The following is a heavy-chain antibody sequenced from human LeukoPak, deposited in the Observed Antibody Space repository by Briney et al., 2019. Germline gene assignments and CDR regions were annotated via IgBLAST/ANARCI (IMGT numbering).Heavy chain of an antibody. J-gene: IGHJ4*02. CDR1: GFTFSSYW. Sequence: GGSLRLSCAASGFTFSSYWMSWVRQAPGKGLEWVANIKEDGSERYYVDSVKGRFTISRDNAKNSLYLQINSLRAEDTAVYYCARGYYYDSSAYYPEYWGQGTLVTVSS. V-gene: IGHV3-7*04. CDR2: IKEDGSER. CDR3: ARGYYYDSSAYYPEY. D-gene: IGHD3-22*01.